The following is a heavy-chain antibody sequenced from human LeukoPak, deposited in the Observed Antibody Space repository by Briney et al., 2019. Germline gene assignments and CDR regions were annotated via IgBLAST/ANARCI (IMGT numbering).Heavy chain of an antibody. J-gene: IGHJ6*03. CDR1: GDIFNSYS. CDR3: ARVGRSRGSLPNSYYYMDV. Sequence: ASVKVSCKASGDIFNSYSVSWVRQAPGQGLEWMGGIIPMFGSANYAQKFQGRVTITTDQSTTTAYMELGSLSSEDTAVYYCARVGRSRGSLPNSYYYMDVWGKGTTVTVSS. V-gene: IGHV1-69*05. CDR2: IIPMFGSA. D-gene: IGHD1-26*01.